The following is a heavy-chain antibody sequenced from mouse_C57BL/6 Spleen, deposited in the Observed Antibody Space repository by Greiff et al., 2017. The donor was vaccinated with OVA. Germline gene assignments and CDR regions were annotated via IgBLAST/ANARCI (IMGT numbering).Heavy chain of an antibody. V-gene: IGHV8-8*01. CDR1: GFSLSTFGMG. J-gene: IGHJ1*03. Sequence: QVTLKVSGPGILQPSQTLSLTCSFSGFSLSTFGMGVGWIRQPSGKGLEWLAHIWWDDDKYYNPALKSRLPISKDTSKNQVFLKTANVDTADTATYYCARIPQLGRDWYFDVWGTGTTVTVSS. D-gene: IGHD4-1*02. CDR2: IWWDDDK. CDR3: ARIPQLGRDWYFDV.